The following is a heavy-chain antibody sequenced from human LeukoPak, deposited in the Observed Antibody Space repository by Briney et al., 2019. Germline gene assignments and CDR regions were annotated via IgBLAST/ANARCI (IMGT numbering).Heavy chain of an antibody. Sequence: SVKVSCKASGGTFSSYAIIWVRQAPGQGLEWMGRIIPILGIANYAQKFQGRVTITADKSTSTAYMELSSLRSEDTAVYYCASPLGDILTGYYGLDYWGQGTLVTVSS. CDR3: ASPLGDILTGYYGLDY. CDR2: IIPILGIA. J-gene: IGHJ4*02. D-gene: IGHD3-9*01. V-gene: IGHV1-69*04. CDR1: GGTFSSYA.